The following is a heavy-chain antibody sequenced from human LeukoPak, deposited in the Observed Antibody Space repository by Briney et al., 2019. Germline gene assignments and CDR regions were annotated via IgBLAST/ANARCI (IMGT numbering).Heavy chain of an antibody. V-gene: IGHV3-48*01. CDR3: ARDPPLGAFDY. CDR1: GFTFSSYR. CDR2: ISSSSSTI. D-gene: IGHD3-10*01. Sequence: PGGSLRLSCAASGFTFSSYRMNWVRQAPGKGLEWVSYISSSSSTIYYADSVKGRFTISRDYAKNSLYLQMNSLRAEDTAVYYCARDPPLGAFDYWGQGTLVTVSS. J-gene: IGHJ4*02.